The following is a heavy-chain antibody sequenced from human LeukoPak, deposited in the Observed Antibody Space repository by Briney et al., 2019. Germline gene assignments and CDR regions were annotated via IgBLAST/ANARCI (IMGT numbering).Heavy chain of an antibody. D-gene: IGHD5-18*01. CDR2: IYYSGST. J-gene: IGHJ4*02. V-gene: IGHV4-59*01. CDR3: ARASRDGYGYGLVDY. Sequence: SETLSLTCTVSGGSISSYYWSWIRQPPGKGLEWIGYIYYSGSTNYNPSLKSRVTISVDTSKNQFSLKLSSVTAADTAVYYCARASRDGYGYGLVDYWGQGTLVTVSS. CDR1: GGSISSYY.